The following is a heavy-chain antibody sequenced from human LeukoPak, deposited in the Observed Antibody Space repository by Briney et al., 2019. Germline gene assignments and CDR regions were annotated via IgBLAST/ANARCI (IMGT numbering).Heavy chain of an antibody. CDR2: IIPIFGTA. J-gene: IGHJ6*03. V-gene: IGHV1-69*13. Sequence: SVKVSCKASGGTFTSYAISWVRQAPGQGLEWMGGIIPIFGTANYAQKFQGRVTITADESTSTAYMELSSLRSEDTAVYYCERGMDLYYYYYYMDVWGKGTTVTVSS. CDR3: ERGMDLYYYYYYMDV. D-gene: IGHD2-8*01. CDR1: GGTFTSYA.